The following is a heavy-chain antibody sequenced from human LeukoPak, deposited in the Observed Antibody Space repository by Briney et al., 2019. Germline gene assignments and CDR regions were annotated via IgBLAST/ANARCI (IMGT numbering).Heavy chain of an antibody. Sequence: SETLSLTCTVSGYSISSGYYWGWIRQPPGKGLEWIGSIYHSGSTYYNPSLKSRVTISVDTSKNQFSLKLSSVTAADTAVYYCARGGITMIDWGQGTLVTVSS. V-gene: IGHV4-38-2*02. CDR2: IYHSGST. CDR3: ARGGITMID. D-gene: IGHD3-22*01. J-gene: IGHJ4*02. CDR1: GYSISSGYY.